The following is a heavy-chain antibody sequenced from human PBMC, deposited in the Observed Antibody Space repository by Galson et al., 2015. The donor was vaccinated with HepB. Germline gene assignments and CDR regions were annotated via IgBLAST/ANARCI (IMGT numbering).Heavy chain of an antibody. J-gene: IGHJ4*02. V-gene: IGHV1-18*04. CDR2: ISAYNGNT. Sequence: SVKVSCKVSGYTFTSYRLRWVRQAPGQGLEWMGWISAYNGNTNYAQKLQGRVTMTTDTSRSTAYMELRSLRSDDTAVYYCARDPYCYFDYWGQRTLVTVSS. CDR1: GYTFTSYR. CDR3: ARDPYCYFDY. D-gene: IGHD1-26*01.